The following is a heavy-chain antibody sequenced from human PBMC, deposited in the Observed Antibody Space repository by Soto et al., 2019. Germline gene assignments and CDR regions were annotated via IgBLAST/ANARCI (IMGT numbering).Heavy chain of an antibody. CDR2: ITTYSGHT. D-gene: IGHD6-13*01. CDR3: ARVFSSRYHPPHWFDP. Sequence: ASVKVSCKASGYSFTTHGNNWVRQAPGQGLEWMGLITTYSGHTSYSPSLQGRVSMTRDTATGTAYMELKSLRADDTAVYYCARVFSSRYHPPHWFDPWGQGTLVTVTS. J-gene: IGHJ5*02. V-gene: IGHV1-18*01. CDR1: GYSFTTHG.